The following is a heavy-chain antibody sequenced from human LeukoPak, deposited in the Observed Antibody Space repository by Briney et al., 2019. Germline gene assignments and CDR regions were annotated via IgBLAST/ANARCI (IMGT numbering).Heavy chain of an antibody. Sequence: GGSLRLSCAASGFTFSSYWMSWVRQAPGKGLEWVANIKQDGSEKYYVDSVKGRFTISRDNAKNSLYLQMNSLRAEDTAVYYCATNYGSGFRAFDIWGQGTMVTVSS. D-gene: IGHD3-10*01. CDR3: ATNYGSGFRAFDI. CDR2: IKQDGSEK. CDR1: GFTFSSYW. V-gene: IGHV3-7*01. J-gene: IGHJ3*02.